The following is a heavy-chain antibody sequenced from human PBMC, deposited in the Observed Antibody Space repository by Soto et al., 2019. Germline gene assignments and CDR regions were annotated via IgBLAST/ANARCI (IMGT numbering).Heavy chain of an antibody. CDR3: ARDKSGAADI. J-gene: IGHJ3*02. Sequence: PSETLSLTCTASGGSLKGFYWNWIRQPTGGGLERLGRVYSSGRADYIPSLMSRITMSVDTCKNQFYLNLRFVTAADTAVYFCARDKSGAADIWGHGTMVTVSS. CDR1: GGSLKGFY. D-gene: IGHD7-27*01. CDR2: VYSSGRA. V-gene: IGHV4-4*07.